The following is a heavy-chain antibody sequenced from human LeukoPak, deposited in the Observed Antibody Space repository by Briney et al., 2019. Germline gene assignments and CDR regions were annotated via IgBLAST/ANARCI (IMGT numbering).Heavy chain of an antibody. CDR2: IYSGGGT. Sequence: GGSLRLSCAASGFTISSNYMTWVRQAPGKGLEWVSVIYSGGGTFYADSVKGRFTIFRDNYENTLYLQMNSLRAEDTAVYYCASPGGRSGWSNCDYWGQGTLVTVSS. D-gene: IGHD6-19*01. J-gene: IGHJ4*02. CDR3: ASPGGRSGWSNCDY. V-gene: IGHV3-66*01. CDR1: GFTISSNY.